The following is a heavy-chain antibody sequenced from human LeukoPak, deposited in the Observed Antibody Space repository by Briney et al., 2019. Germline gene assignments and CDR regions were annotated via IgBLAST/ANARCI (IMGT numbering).Heavy chain of an antibody. CDR3: IRDLGLSHDYGAFDV. D-gene: IGHD5-12*01. J-gene: IGHJ3*01. CDR1: GFTFSFYD. CDR2: IGKGGDT. Sequence: GGSLRLSCAASGFTFSFYDMHWVRQTTGKSLEWVSGIGKGGDTYYAGSVKGRFTISRENAKNSLYLQMNSLSAEDTAVYYCIRDLGLSHDYGAFDVWGQGTLVTVSS. V-gene: IGHV3-13*01.